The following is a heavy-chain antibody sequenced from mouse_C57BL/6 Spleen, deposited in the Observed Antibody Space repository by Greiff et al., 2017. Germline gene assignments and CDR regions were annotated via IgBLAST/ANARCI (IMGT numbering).Heavy chain of an antibody. CDR1: GFTFSSYA. Sequence: EVQLVESGGGLVKPGGSLKLSCAASGFTFSSYAMSWVRQTPEKRLEWVATISDGGSYTYYPDNVKGRFTISRDNAKNNLYLQMSHLKSEDTAMYDCAREEYGNYEAWFAYWGQGTMVTVSA. V-gene: IGHV5-4*01. J-gene: IGHJ3*01. CDR2: ISDGGSYT. D-gene: IGHD2-1*01. CDR3: AREEYGNYEAWFAY.